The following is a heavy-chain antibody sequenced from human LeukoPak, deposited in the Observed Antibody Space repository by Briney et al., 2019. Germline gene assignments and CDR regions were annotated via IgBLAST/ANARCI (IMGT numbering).Heavy chain of an antibody. CDR3: ARDKAGVFDY. Sequence: GGSLRLSCAASGFTVSTNYMSWVRQAPGKGLEWVSVIYSGGSTYYADSVKGRFTVSRDNSKNTLYLQMNSLRVEDTAVYYCARDKAGVFDYWGQGTLVTVSS. V-gene: IGHV3-53*01. D-gene: IGHD2-8*01. J-gene: IGHJ4*02. CDR1: GFTVSTNY. CDR2: IYSGGST.